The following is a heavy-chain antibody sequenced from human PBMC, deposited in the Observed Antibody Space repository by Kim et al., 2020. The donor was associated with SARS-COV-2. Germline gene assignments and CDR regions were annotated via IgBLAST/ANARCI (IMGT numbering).Heavy chain of an antibody. CDR1: GYTFSNNA. J-gene: IGHJ3*02. V-gene: IGHV1-3*01. D-gene: IGHD2-21*02. CDR3: ARGVTASFDI. Sequence: ASVKVSCKASGYTFSNNAIHWVRQAPGQGLEWMAWITPGNGDTKYSQKFQGRVTLSRDTSANTAYMELSSLTSEDTAVYYCARGVTASFDIWGQGTMVAVSS. CDR2: ITPGNGDT.